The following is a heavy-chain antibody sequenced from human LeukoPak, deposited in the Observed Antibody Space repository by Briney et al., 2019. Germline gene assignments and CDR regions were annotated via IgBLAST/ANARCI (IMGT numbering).Heavy chain of an antibody. CDR3: AKSDWFDP. Sequence: GGSLRLACAASGFTLSGHWMHWFRQPPGKGLAWVSRNKYDGSESYYADSVKGRFTISRDNAKNTLYLQMNSLRVEDTAVYYRAKSDWFDPWGQGTLVTVSS. V-gene: IGHV3-74*01. CDR1: GFTLSGHW. J-gene: IGHJ5*02. CDR2: NKYDGSES.